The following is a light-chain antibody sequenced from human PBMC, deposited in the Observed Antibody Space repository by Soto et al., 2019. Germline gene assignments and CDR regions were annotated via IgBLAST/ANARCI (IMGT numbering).Light chain of an antibody. CDR1: QGISSY. V-gene: IGKV1-9*01. Sequence: IQLTQSPSSLSASVGDRVTITCRASQGISSYLVWYQQKPGKAPKLLIYTASTLQSGVPSRFSGSGSGTDFTLTISSLQPDDFATYYCQHYNSYSEAFGQGTKVDI. CDR2: TAS. CDR3: QHYNSYSEA. J-gene: IGKJ1*01.